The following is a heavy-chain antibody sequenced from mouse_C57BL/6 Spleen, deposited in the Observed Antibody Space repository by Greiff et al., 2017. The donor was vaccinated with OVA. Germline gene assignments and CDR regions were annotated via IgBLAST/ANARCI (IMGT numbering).Heavy chain of an antibody. CDR2: INPYNGGT. CDR1: GYTFTDYY. D-gene: IGHD4-1*01. CDR3: ARVLTGRDYAMDY. Sequence: VQLQQSGPVLVKPGASVKMSCKASGYTFTDYYMNWVKQSHGKSLEWIGVINPYNGGTSYNQKFKGKATLTVDKSSSTAYMELNSLTSEDSAVYYCARVLTGRDYAMDYWGQGTSVTVSS. V-gene: IGHV1-19*01. J-gene: IGHJ4*01.